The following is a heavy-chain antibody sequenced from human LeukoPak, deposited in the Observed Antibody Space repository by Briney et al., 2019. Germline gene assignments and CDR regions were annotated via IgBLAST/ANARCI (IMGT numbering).Heavy chain of an antibody. CDR2: LSAYNGNT. Sequence: ASVKVSCKASGYTFTSYGISWGRQAPGQGLEWMGWLSAYNGNTNYAQKLQGRVTMTTDTSTSTAYMELRSLRSDDTAVYYCARDRSRDSSGYYFDWFDPWGQGTLVTVSS. J-gene: IGHJ5*02. CDR3: ARDRSRDSSGYYFDWFDP. V-gene: IGHV1-18*01. CDR1: GYTFTSYG. D-gene: IGHD3-22*01.